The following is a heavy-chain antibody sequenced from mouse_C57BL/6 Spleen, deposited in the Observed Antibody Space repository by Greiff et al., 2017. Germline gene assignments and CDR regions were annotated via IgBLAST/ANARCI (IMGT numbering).Heavy chain of an antibody. D-gene: IGHD1-1*01. CDR2: ISDGGSYT. Sequence: EVQRVESGGGLVKPGGSLKLSCAASGFTFSSYAMSWVRQTPEKRLEWVATISDGGSYTYYPDNVKGRVTISRDNAKNNLYLQMSHLKSEDTAMYYCAREGITQTFDYWGQGTTLTVSS. J-gene: IGHJ2*01. CDR1: GFTFSSYA. CDR3: AREGITQTFDY. V-gene: IGHV5-4*01.